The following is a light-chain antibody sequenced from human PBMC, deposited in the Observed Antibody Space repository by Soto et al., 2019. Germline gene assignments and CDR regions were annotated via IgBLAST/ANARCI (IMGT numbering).Light chain of an antibody. V-gene: IGKV3-11*01. Sequence: EIVLTQSPATLSLSPGERATLSCRASQSVSSNLAWYQQKPGQAPRLLIYHAPNRATGIPARFSGRGSGTDFTLTISSLEAEDFAVYYCQQRSNWPPTWTFGQGTKVDIK. CDR2: HAP. CDR3: QQRSNWPPTWT. J-gene: IGKJ1*01. CDR1: QSVSSN.